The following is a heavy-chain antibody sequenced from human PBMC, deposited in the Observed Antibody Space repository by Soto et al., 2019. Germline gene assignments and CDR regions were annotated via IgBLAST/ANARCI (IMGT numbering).Heavy chain of an antibody. CDR2: ISASGGST. D-gene: IGHD6-19*01. CDR1: GFIFSSYA. J-gene: IGHJ4*02. V-gene: IGHV3-23*01. CDR3: AKDRVGSGWYGKYYFAS. Sequence: GGSLRLSCAASGFIFSSYAMSWARQAPGKGLEWVSSISASGGSTYYADSVKGRFTISRDSSKNTLFLQMNSLRAEDTAVYYCAKDRVGSGWYGKYYFASWGQGTLVTVSS.